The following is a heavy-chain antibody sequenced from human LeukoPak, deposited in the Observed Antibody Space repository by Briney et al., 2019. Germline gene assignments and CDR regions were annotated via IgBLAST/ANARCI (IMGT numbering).Heavy chain of an antibody. V-gene: IGHV1-2*02. CDR1: GYTFTGYY. CDR3: ARVLHSGSYEDY. D-gene: IGHD3-10*01. Sequence: ASVKVSCKASGYTFTGYYMHWVRQAPGQGLEWMGWINPNSGGTNYAQKFQGRVTMTRDTSISTAYMELGRLRSDDTAAYYCARVLHSGSYEDYWGQGTLVTVSS. J-gene: IGHJ4*02. CDR2: INPNSGGT.